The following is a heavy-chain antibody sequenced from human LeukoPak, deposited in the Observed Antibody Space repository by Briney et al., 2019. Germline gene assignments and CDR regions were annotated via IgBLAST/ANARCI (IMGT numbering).Heavy chain of an antibody. J-gene: IGHJ3*02. Sequence: GGSLTLSCAASGFAFSIYWMSWVRQAPGKGLEWVANIKQDGSEKYYVDSVKGRFTISRDNAKNSLYLQMNSLRAEDTAVYYCAKDNREGGGDYWVEYREAFDIWGEGTTVSPSS. CDR2: IKQDGSEK. CDR1: GFAFSIYW. CDR3: AKDNREGGGDYWVEYREAFDI. V-gene: IGHV3-7*05. D-gene: IGHD4-17*01.